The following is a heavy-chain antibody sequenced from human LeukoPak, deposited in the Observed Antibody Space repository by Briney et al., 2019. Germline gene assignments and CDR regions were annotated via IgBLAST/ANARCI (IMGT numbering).Heavy chain of an antibody. CDR1: GFTFSSYW. J-gene: IGHJ4*02. V-gene: IGHV3-7*01. CDR3: ARAGVAGAGVYYFDY. Sequence: GGSLRLSCAASGFTFSSYWMSWVRQAPGKGLEWVANIKQDGSEKYYVDSVKGRFTISRDNAKNSLYLQMNSLRAEDTAVYYCARAGVAGAGVYYFDYWGQGTLVTVSS. CDR2: IKQDGSEK. D-gene: IGHD6-19*01.